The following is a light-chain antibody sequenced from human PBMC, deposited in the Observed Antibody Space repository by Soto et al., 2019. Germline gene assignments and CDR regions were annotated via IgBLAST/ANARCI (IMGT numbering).Light chain of an antibody. V-gene: IGKV3-15*01. Sequence: EIVMTQSPATLSVSPGERATLSCRASQSVSSNLAWYQQKPGQAPRLLIYDASTRATGIPARFSGSGSGTEFPLTISSLQSEDFAVYYCQQYNNWPPGTFGPGTKVDIK. CDR2: DAS. J-gene: IGKJ3*01. CDR1: QSVSSN. CDR3: QQYNNWPPGT.